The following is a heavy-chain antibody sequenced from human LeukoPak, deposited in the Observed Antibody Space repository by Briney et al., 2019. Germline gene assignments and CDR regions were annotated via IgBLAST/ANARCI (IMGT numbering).Heavy chain of an antibody. CDR2: IYYSGST. CDR3: ARGGGYSSSSNSIDY. CDR1: GGSISSYY. D-gene: IGHD6-13*01. Sequence: PSETLSLTCTVSGGSISSYYWSWIRQPPGKGLEWIGYIYYSGSTNYNPSLKSRVTISVDTSKNQFSLKLSSVTAADTAVYYCARGGGYSSSSNSIDYWGQGTLVTVSS. V-gene: IGHV4-59*08. J-gene: IGHJ4*02.